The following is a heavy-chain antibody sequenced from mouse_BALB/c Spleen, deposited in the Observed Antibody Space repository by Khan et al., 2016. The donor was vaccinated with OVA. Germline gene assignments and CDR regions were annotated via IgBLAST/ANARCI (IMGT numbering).Heavy chain of an antibody. V-gene: IGHV3-2*02. CDR2: ISYSGST. CDR1: GYSITSDYA. CDR3: GSIRFYYRFSFFDY. J-gene: IGHJ2*01. D-gene: IGHD2-14*01. Sequence: VQLKESGPGLVKPSQSLSLTCTVTGYSITSDYAWNWIRQFPGNKLEWMGYISYSGSTSYNPSLESRISIIRDTSKNQFFLQLNSVTTEDTATYYCGSIRFYYRFSFFDYLGQGTTLTVSS.